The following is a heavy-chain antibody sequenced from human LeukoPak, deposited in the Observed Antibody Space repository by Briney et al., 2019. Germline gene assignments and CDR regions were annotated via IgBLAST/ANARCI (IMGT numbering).Heavy chain of an antibody. V-gene: IGHV3-23*01. CDR3: AKDPYYYGSGSSTA. Sequence: QPGGSLRLSCAASRFTFSDHYMDWVRQAPGKGLEWVSAISGSGGSTYYADSVKGRFTISRDNSKNTLYLQMNSLRAEDTAVYYCAKDPYYYGSGSSTAWGQGTLVTVSS. CDR2: ISGSGGST. J-gene: IGHJ4*02. CDR1: RFTFSDHY. D-gene: IGHD3-10*01.